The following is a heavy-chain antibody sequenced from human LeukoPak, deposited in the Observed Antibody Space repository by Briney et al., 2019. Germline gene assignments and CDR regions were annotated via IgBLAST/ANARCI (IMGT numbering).Heavy chain of an antibody. CDR2: INQDGRVK. Sequence: GGSLRLSCAASGFTFSRSWVTWVRQAPGKGLEWVASINQDGRVKHYMDSVKGRFTISRDNSNNSLFLQMNSLRAEDTAVYYCAKLLGDVTTFDYWGQGTLVTVSS. CDR1: GFTFSRSW. D-gene: IGHD3-16*01. J-gene: IGHJ4*02. V-gene: IGHV3-7*01. CDR3: AKLLGDVTTFDY.